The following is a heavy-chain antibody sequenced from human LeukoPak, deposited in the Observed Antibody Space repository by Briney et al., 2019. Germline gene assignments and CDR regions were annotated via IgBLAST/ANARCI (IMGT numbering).Heavy chain of an antibody. D-gene: IGHD1-26*01. CDR3: AADQGIVGAMDYYYYYMDV. CDR1: GFTFTSSA. Sequence: SMKVSCKASGFTFTSSAMQWVRQARGQRLEWIGWIVVGSGNTNYAQKFQERVTITRDMSTSTAYMELSSLRSEDTAVYYCAADQGIVGAMDYYYYYMDVWGKGTTVTVSS. V-gene: IGHV1-58*02. J-gene: IGHJ6*03. CDR2: IVVGSGNT.